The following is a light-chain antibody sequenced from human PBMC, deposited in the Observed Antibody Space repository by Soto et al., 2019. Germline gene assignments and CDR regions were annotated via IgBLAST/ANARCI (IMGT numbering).Light chain of an antibody. J-gene: IGLJ3*02. CDR1: INDVGGYNS. CDR2: EVT. Sequence: QSALTQPASVSGSPGPSITISCTGTINDVGGYNSVSWYQQHPGKAPKLIIYEVTHRPSGVSDRFSGSKSGNTASLTISVLHSEDEADYYCSSYTRRSTWVFGGGTKLTVL. CDR3: SSYTRRSTWV. V-gene: IGLV2-14*01.